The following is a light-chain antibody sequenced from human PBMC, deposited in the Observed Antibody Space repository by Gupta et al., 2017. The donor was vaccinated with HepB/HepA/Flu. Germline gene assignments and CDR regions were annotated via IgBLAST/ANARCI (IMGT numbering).Light chain of an antibody. CDR3: QVWDIDTAHVV. J-gene: IGLJ2*01. CDR2: RDS. Sequence: IGSKNVHWYQQKPGQAPVLVIYRDSNRPSEIPERFSGSHSGNTATLTISRAQAGDEADYYCQVWDIDTAHVVFGGGTNLTVL. V-gene: IGLV3-9*01. CDR1: IGSKN.